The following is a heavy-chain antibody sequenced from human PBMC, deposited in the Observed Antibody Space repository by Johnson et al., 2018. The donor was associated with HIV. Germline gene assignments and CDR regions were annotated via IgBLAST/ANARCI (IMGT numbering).Heavy chain of an antibody. CDR2: IKQDGSEK. Sequence: VQLVESGGGVVQPGRSLRLSCAASGFTFSSYGMHWVRQAPGQGLEWVAHIKQDGSEKYYVDSVQGRFTISRDNAKNSLYLQMNSLRAEDTAVYYCARARGWEYAFDLWGQGTMVTVSS. CDR1: GFTFSSYG. D-gene: IGHD1-26*01. J-gene: IGHJ3*01. V-gene: IGHV3-7*01. CDR3: ARARGWEYAFDL.